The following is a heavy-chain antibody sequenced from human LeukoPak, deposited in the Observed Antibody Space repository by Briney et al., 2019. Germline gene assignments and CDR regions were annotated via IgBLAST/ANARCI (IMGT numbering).Heavy chain of an antibody. CDR2: ISSSSSTI. J-gene: IGHJ4*02. D-gene: IGHD1-26*01. V-gene: IGHV3-48*01. Sequence: PGGSLRLSCAASGFTFSSYSMNWVRQAPGKGLEWVSYISSSSSTIYYADSVKGRFTISRDNAKNSLYLQMNSLRAEDTAVYYCARDITVGAPGYWGQGTLVTVSS. CDR1: GFTFSSYS. CDR3: ARDITVGAPGY.